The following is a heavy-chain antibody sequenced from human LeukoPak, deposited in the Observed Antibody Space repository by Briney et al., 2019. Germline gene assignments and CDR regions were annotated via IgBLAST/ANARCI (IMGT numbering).Heavy chain of an antibody. V-gene: IGHV4-39*01. CDR1: GGSISSSSYY. Sequence: PSETLSLTCTVSGGSISSSSYYWGWIRQPPGKGLEWIGSIYYSGSTYYNPSLKSRVTISVDTSKNQFSLKLSSVTAADTAVYYCAHYGSGSPDAFDIWGQGTMVTVSS. J-gene: IGHJ3*02. CDR2: IYYSGST. D-gene: IGHD3-10*01. CDR3: AHYGSGSPDAFDI.